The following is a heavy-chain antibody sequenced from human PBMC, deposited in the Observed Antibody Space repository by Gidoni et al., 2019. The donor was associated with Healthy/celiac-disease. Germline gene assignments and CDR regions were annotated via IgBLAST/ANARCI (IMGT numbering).Heavy chain of an antibody. D-gene: IGHD2-8*01. Sequence: QGQLVESGGGVVQPGRSQRLSCAASGFTFSSYGMHWVRQAPGKGLEWVAVISYDGSNKYYADSVKGRFTISRDNSKNTLYLQMNSLRAEDTAVYYCARAPDCTNGVCFPGRFDYWGQGTLVTVSS. J-gene: IGHJ4*02. CDR3: ARAPDCTNGVCFPGRFDY. V-gene: IGHV3-30*03. CDR2: ISYDGSNK. CDR1: GFTFSSYG.